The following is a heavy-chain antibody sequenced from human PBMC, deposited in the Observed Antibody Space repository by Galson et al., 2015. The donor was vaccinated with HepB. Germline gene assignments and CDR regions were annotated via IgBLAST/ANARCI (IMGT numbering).Heavy chain of an antibody. D-gene: IGHD3-22*01. V-gene: IGHV3-23*01. CDR1: GFTFSSYA. CDR2: ISGSGGST. Sequence: SLRLSCAASGFTFSSYAMSWVRQAPGKGLEWVSAISGSGGSTYYADSVKGRFTISRDNSKNTLYLQMNSLRAEDTAVYYCAKDPTRYYDSSGYYSAFDYWGQGTLVTVSS. CDR3: AKDPTRYYDSSGYYSAFDY. J-gene: IGHJ4*02.